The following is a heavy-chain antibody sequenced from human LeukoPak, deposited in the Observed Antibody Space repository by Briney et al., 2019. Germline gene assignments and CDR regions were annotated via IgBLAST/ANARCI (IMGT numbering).Heavy chain of an antibody. CDR3: ARVGRYNWFDP. CDR1: GFTVSSSY. V-gene: IGHV3-53*01. J-gene: IGHJ5*02. Sequence: GGSLRLSCAASGFTVSSSYMSWVRQAPGKGLEWVSIIYSGGSTYYADSVKGRFTISRDSSKNTLYLQTDSLRAGDTAVYFCARVGRYNWFDPWGQGTLVTVSS. CDR2: IYSGGST.